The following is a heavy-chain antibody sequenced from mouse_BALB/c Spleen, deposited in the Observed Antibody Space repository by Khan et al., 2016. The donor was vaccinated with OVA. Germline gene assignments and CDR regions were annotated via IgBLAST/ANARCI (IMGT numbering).Heavy chain of an antibody. CDR3: TRSGDGSGAY. Sequence: VQLQESGAELVKPGASVRLSCKASGYTFTSYYLYWVKQRPGQGLEWIGDINPSNGDTNFNEKFKSKATLTVDKSSSTAYIHLNSLTSEDSAVYYWTRSGDGSGAYWGQGTLGNVSA. V-gene: IGHV1-53*01. CDR1: GYTFTSYY. CDR2: INPSNGDT. D-gene: IGHD2-3*01. J-gene: IGHJ3*01.